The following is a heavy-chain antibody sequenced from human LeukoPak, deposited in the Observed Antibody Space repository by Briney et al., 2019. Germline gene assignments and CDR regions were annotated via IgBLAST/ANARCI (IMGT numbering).Heavy chain of an antibody. CDR2: IYSGGST. J-gene: IGHJ3*02. Sequence: PGGSLRLSCAASGFTVSSNYMSWVRQAPGKGLEWVSVIYSGGSTYYADSVKGRFTISRDNSKNTLYLQMNSLRAEDTAVYYCASSNALDAFDIWGQGTMVTVSS. V-gene: IGHV3-53*01. D-gene: IGHD2-2*01. CDR1: GFTVSSNY. CDR3: ASSNALDAFDI.